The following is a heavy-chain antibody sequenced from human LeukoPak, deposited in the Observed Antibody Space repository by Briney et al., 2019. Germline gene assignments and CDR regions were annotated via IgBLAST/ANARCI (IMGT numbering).Heavy chain of an antibody. CDR3: ARGISAGATRVSHFDY. D-gene: IGHD1-26*01. J-gene: IGHJ4*02. V-gene: IGHV4-4*07. CDR2: VSSSGTT. CDR1: SGSINGYY. Sequence: SETLSLTCIVSSGSINGYYWNWIRQSADKGLEWIGRVSSSGTTNYNPSLKSRVTMSVDSSKDQFSLRLSSVTAADTAVYYCARGISAGATRVSHFDYWGQGTLVTVSS.